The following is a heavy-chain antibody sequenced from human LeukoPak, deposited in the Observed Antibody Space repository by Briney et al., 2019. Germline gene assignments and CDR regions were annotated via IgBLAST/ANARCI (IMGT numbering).Heavy chain of an antibody. CDR1: GFTFSSYA. CDR3: AKDHCTNGVCYMVY. CDR2: ITGSGGST. J-gene: IGHJ4*02. V-gene: IGHV3-23*01. D-gene: IGHD2-8*01. Sequence: GGSLRLSCAASGFTFSSYAMTWVRQAPGKGLEWVSVITGSGGSTDYADSVKGRFTISRDNSKNTLYLQMNSLRAEDTAVYYCAKDHCTNGVCYMVYWGQGTLVTVSS.